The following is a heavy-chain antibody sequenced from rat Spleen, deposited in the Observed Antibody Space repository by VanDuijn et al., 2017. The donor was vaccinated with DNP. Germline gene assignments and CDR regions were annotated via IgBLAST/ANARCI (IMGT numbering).Heavy chain of an antibody. CDR2: INNDGTT. CDR1: GYSITSSNT. D-gene: IGHD1-12*02. CDR3: TRRYDGTHYFGDY. Sequence: EVQLQESGPGLVKPSQSLSLTCSVTGYSITSSNTWNWIRKFPGNKLEWMGYINNDGTTNYNPSLKSRISITRDTSKNQFFLQVNSVTSEDTATYYCTRRYDGTHYFGDYWGQGVMVTVSS. J-gene: IGHJ2*01. V-gene: IGHV3-3*01.